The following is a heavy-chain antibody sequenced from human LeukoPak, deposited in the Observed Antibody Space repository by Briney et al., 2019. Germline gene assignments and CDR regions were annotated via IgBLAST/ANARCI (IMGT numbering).Heavy chain of an antibody. V-gene: IGHV3-23*01. J-gene: IGHJ4*02. CDR3: AKDDAWLRFGE. CDR1: GFTFSRYS. CDR2: ISPSGDIT. D-gene: IGHD3-10*01. Sequence: PGGSLRLSCAASGFTFSRYSMNRVRQAPGKGLEWVSGISPSGDITYYADSVKGRFTISRDNSKNTLYLEVISLTAEDTAVYYCAKDDAWLRFGEWSQGTLVTVSS.